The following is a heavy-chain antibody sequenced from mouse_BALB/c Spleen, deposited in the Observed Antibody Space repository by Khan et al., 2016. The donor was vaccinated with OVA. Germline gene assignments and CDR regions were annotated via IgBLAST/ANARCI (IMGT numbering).Heavy chain of an antibody. CDR3: TTAYYRYYFDY. CDR2: IYPGNGYT. D-gene: IGHD2-14*01. J-gene: IGHJ2*01. CDR1: GSTFTSYG. Sequence: VQLKESGAELGRPGSSVKLSCKTSGSTFTSYGINWVKQRPGQGLEWIGYIYPGNGYTEYNERFQGKAILTSDTSSSTAYMQLRSLTSEDSAMYFCTTAYYRYYFDYWGQGTILTVSS. V-gene: IGHV1S134*01.